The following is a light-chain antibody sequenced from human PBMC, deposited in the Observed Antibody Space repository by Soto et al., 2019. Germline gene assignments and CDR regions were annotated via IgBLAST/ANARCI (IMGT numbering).Light chain of an antibody. CDR3: QQSYGRFT. V-gene: IGKV1-39*01. CDR1: QSIGVF. Sequence: DIPMTQSPSSLSASVGDRVTITCRASQSIGVFLNWYQQKPGKAPNLLIYGASSLHSGVPSRFSGSGSGTDFTLTINSLQPEDFATYICQQSYGRFTFGPGTKVDIK. J-gene: IGKJ3*01. CDR2: GAS.